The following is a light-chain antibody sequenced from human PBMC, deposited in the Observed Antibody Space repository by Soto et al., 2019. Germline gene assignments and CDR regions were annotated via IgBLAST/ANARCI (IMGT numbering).Light chain of an antibody. CDR3: QQSYITPLS. Sequence: IHMSQTPSSLSASVRDRGTITSLSRQSTSSYVNWYQQKPGKAPKLLIYAACSLQIGVPSSFSGRGSGTDFTLTISSLQPEDFSTYYCQQSYITPLSCGQGTKVEIK. V-gene: IGKV1-39*01. CDR2: AAC. J-gene: IGKJ1*01. CDR1: QSTSSY.